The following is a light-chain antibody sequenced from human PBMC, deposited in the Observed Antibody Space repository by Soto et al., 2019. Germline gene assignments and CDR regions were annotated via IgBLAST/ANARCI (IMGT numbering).Light chain of an antibody. CDR3: QQYGSSLPHN. J-gene: IGKJ2*01. CDR1: RSVSNNF. CDR2: GSS. Sequence: DTVLTQSPGTLSLSPGERATLSCRASRSVSNNFLAWYQQKPGQAPRLLIYGSSSRATGIPDRFSGSGSGTDFTLTISRLEPEDFAVYFCQQYGSSLPHNFDQGTKVEIK. V-gene: IGKV3-20*01.